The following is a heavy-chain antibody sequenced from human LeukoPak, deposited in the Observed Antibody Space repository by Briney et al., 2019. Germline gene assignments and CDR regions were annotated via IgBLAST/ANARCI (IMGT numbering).Heavy chain of an antibody. D-gene: IGHD5-18*01. V-gene: IGHV3-21*01. CDR3: ARDPGIQLWSYYFDY. J-gene: IGHJ4*02. CDR1: GFTFSTYS. Sequence: GGSLRLSCAASGFTFSTYSMNWVRQAPGTGLEWVSSINRSGSYIFYADSGKGRFTIPKDNTKNSLYLQMNSLRAEDTAVYYCARDPGIQLWSYYFDYWGPGSLVTVS. CDR2: INRSGSYI.